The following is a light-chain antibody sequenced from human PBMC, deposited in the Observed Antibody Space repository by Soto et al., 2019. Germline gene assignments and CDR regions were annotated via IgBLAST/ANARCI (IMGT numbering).Light chain of an antibody. CDR1: SSDVGGYNF. J-gene: IGLJ3*02. Sequence: QSALTQPASVSGSPGQSITISCTGTSSDVGGYNFVSWFQQHPGKAPKLMIYEVSNRSSGVSNRFSGSKSGNTASLTISGLQAEDEADYYCSSDTSSNSVVFGGGTKLTVL. V-gene: IGLV2-14*01. CDR3: SSDTSSNSVV. CDR2: EVS.